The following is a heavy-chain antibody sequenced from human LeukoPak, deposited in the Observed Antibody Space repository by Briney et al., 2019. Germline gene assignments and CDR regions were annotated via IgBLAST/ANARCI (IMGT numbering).Heavy chain of an antibody. CDR1: GFSFSAYW. CDR3: ARDRGFDNFDY. J-gene: IGHJ4*02. V-gene: IGHV3-7*01. D-gene: IGHD3-9*01. CDR2: IKEDGSDK. Sequence: GGSLRLSCAASGFSFSAYWMSWVRQAPGKGLEWVANIKEDGSDKNYVDSVKGRFTIARDNAKNYVYLQMKSLRAEDTAVYYCARDRGFDNFDYWGQGTLVTVSS.